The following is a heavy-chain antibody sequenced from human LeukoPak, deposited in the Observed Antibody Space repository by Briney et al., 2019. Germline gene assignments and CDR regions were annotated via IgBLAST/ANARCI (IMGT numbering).Heavy chain of an antibody. D-gene: IGHD5-12*01. CDR3: AKDRGGSGYNLNYFDY. J-gene: IGHJ4*02. CDR2: ISSSSSYI. CDR1: GFTFSSYS. Sequence: PGGSLRLSCAASGFTFSSYSMNWVRQAPGKGLEWVSSISSSSSYIYYADSVKGRFTISRDNAKNSLYLQMNSLRAEDTAVYYCAKDRGGSGYNLNYFDYWGQGTLVTVSS. V-gene: IGHV3-21*04.